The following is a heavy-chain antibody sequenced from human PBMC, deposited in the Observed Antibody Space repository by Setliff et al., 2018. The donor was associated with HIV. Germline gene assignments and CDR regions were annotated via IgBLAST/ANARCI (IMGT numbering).Heavy chain of an antibody. CDR1: GGSISSGGYY. Sequence: SETLSLTCTVSGGSISSGGYYWSWIRQHPGKGLEWIGYIYYSGSTYYNPSLESRVTISVDTSKNHFSLKLSSVTAADTAVYYCARDAEGVAAGAIYFYMDVWGKGTTVTVSS. V-gene: IGHV4-31*03. CDR3: ARDAEGVAAGAIYFYMDV. D-gene: IGHD2-8*01. CDR2: IYYSGST. J-gene: IGHJ6*03.